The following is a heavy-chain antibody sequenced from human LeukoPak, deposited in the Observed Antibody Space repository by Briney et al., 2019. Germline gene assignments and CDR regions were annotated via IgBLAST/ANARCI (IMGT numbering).Heavy chain of an antibody. Sequence: GGSLRLSCTTSGLTFTSHGFHWLRQVVGKRLEWVAFVRNDGSDTYHANSVKGRFSISRDDSMNTLYLQMNSLRAEDTAIYYCARDRGKDYFDSWGQGTQVIVSS. V-gene: IGHV3-30*02. J-gene: IGHJ4*02. CDR1: GLTFTSHG. CDR3: ARDRGKDYFDS. CDR2: VRNDGSDT. D-gene: IGHD4-23*01.